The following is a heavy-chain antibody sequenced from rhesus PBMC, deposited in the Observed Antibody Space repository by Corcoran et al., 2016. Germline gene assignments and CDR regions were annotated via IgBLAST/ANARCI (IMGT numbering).Heavy chain of an antibody. CDR2: INGKRGGA. CDR3: ARGVLSSSGWYGDY. D-gene: IGHD6-31*01. CDR1: GGSFSSYW. J-gene: IGHJ4*01. Sequence: QVQLQESGPGLVKPSETLSLPCAVSGGSFSSYWWSWIRQPPGKGLEWIGAINGKRGGAAYNPSLTSLVTISKDASKNQFSLRLSSVAAADTAVYYCARGVLSSSGWYGDYWGQGVLVTVSS. V-gene: IGHV4-80*01.